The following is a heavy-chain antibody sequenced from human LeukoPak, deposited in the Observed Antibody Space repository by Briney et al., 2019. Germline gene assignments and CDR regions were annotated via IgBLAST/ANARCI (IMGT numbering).Heavy chain of an antibody. D-gene: IGHD4-23*01. CDR2: TSARGGST. CDR3: AKVVNGGNVDDAFDI. CDR1: GFTFSSYA. J-gene: IGHJ3*02. V-gene: IGHV3-23*01. Sequence: SGGSLRLSCAASGFTFSSYAMSWVRQAPGKGLEWVSSTSARGGSTYYADSVKGRFTISRDNSKNTLYLQMNSLRAEDTAVYYCAKVVNGGNVDDAFDIWGQGTMVTVSS.